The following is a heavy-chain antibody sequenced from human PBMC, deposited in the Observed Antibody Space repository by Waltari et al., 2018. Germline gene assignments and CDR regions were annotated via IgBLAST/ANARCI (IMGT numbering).Heavy chain of an antibody. J-gene: IGHJ4*02. D-gene: IGHD2-15*01. V-gene: IGHV1-24*01. CDR3: ATDWGYCSDDSCYVGERGDY. CDR1: GYSLTELS. CDR2: FDPERRDT. Sequence: VQLIQSGAEVKKPGASVRLSCKVSGYSLTELSIHWVRQPPGKGLECMGGFDPERRDTNDAKRVQGRVTMTEDTSTDTAYMELRSLTSDDTAVFYCATDWGYCSDDSCYVGERGDYWGQGTLVTVSS.